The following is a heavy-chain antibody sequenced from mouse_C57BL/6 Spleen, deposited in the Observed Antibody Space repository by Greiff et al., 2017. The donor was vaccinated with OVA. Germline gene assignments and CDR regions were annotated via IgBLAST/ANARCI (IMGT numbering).Heavy chain of an antibody. D-gene: IGHD1-1*01. CDR3: TRDYGSSYVYYFDY. Sequence: VQRVESGAELVRPGASVTLSCKASGYTFTDYEMHWVKQTPVHGLEWIGAIDPETGGTAYNQKFKGKAILTADKSSSTAYMELRSLTSEDSAVYYCTRDYGSSYVYYFDYWGQGTTLTVSS. V-gene: IGHV1-15*01. CDR2: IDPETGGT. CDR1: GYTFTDYE. J-gene: IGHJ2*01.